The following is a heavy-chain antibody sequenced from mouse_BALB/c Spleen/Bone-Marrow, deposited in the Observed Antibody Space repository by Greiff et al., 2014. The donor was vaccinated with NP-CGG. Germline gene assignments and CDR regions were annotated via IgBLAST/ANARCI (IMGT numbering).Heavy chain of an antibody. D-gene: IGHD2-10*02. CDR1: GYTFTSYT. V-gene: IGHV1-4*01. Sequence: QVQLQQSGAELARPGASVKMSCKASGYTFTSYTMHWVKQRPGQGLEWIGYINPSSGYTNYNQKFKGKATLTADKSSSTAYMQLSSLTSEDSAVYYCAYGNYGYAMDYWGQGTSVTVSS. CDR3: AYGNYGYAMDY. CDR2: INPSSGYT. J-gene: IGHJ4*01.